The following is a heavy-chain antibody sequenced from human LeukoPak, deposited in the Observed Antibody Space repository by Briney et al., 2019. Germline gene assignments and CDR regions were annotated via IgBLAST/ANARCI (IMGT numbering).Heavy chain of an antibody. CDR3: ARALLRPNWYLDL. V-gene: IGHV4-34*01. CDR2: INHSGST. D-gene: IGHD1-26*01. J-gene: IGHJ2*01. CDR1: GGSFSGYY. Sequence: SETLSLTCAVYGGSFSGYYWSWIRQPPGKGLEWIGEINHSGSTNYNPSLKSRVTISVDTSKNQFSLKLSSVTAADTAVYYCARALLRPNWYLDLWGRGTLVTVSS.